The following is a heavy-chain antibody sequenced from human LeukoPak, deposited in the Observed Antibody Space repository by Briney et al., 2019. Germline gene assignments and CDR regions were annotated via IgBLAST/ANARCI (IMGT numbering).Heavy chain of an antibody. Sequence: SETLSLTCAVYGGSFSGYYWSWIRQPPGKGLEWIGEINHSGSTNYNPSLKSRVTISVDTSKNQFSLKLSSVTAADTAVYYCAGNSAIFDYGGQGTLVPVPS. CDR3: AGNSAIFDY. V-gene: IGHV4-34*01. CDR2: INHSGST. CDR1: GGSFSGYY. D-gene: IGHD2-21*01. J-gene: IGHJ4*02.